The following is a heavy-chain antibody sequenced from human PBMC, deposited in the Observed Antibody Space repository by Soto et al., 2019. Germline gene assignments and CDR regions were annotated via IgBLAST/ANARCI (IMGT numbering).Heavy chain of an antibody. Sequence: QVQLVQSGAEVKKPGASVKVSCKASGYTFTDYYIHWVRQAPGQGLEWMGWINSNSGGTSYAQKFQDWVTMTRDTSISKAYMELSSLRSDDAAIYYCARGSGHYYPDNWGQGTLVTVSS. CDR2: INSNSGGT. V-gene: IGHV1-2*04. J-gene: IGHJ4*02. D-gene: IGHD3-22*01. CDR1: GYTFTDYY. CDR3: ARGSGHYYPDN.